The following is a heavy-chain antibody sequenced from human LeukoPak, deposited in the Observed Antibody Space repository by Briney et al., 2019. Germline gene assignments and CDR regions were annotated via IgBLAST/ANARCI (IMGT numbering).Heavy chain of an antibody. V-gene: IGHV3-23*01. D-gene: IGHD6-13*01. Sequence: EPGGSLRLSCAASGFTFSDYYMSWIRQAPGKGLEWVSAISGSGGSTYFADSVKGRFTISRDNSKNTLYLQMNSLRAEDTAVYYCAKVRPGIDYWGQGTLVTVSS. CDR2: ISGSGGST. J-gene: IGHJ4*02. CDR1: GFTFSDYY. CDR3: AKVRPGIDY.